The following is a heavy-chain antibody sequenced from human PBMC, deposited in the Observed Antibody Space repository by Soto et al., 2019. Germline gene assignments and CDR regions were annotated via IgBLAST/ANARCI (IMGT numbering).Heavy chain of an antibody. CDR2: INSDGAIT. J-gene: IGHJ6*03. Sequence: HPGGSLRLSCAASGFTFSSYWMFWVRQAPSTGLMWVSRINSDGAITDYADSVRGRFTISRDNAKNTLYLQLNSLRAEDTAVYYCARGGGDFWSGYSNYYYYYMYVWGKGTTVTVS. CDR3: ARGGGDFWSGYSNYYYYYMYV. CDR1: GFTFSSYW. D-gene: IGHD3-3*01. V-gene: IGHV3-74*01.